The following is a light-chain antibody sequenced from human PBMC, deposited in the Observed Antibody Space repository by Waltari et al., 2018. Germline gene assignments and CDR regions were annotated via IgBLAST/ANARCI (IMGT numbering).Light chain of an antibody. CDR1: QSVSRT. Sequence: EIVLTQSPGTLSLSPGERATLSCRASQSVSRTLAWYQQKPGQAPKLLIYGASIRATGIPDRVTGSGSETDFSLTISSLEPEDFAIYFCQHYVRLPATFGQGTKVEIK. CDR2: GAS. V-gene: IGKV3-20*01. J-gene: IGKJ1*01. CDR3: QHYVRLPAT.